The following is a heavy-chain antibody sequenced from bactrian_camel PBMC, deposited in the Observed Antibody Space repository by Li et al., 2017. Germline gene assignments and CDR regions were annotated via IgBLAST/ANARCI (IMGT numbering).Heavy chain of an antibody. CDR3: AADLLLMRPLEASEYKY. Sequence: HVQLVESGGGSVQAGGSLRLSCEASSYPYCMGWFRQAPGKEREGVARIYVRGGKAFYSDSVKGRFAIWQDNAKATVYLEINYLRPEDTAMYYCAADLLLMRPLEASEYKYWDRGPRSPSP. V-gene: IGHV3S63*01. J-gene: IGHJ4*01. D-gene: IGHD8*01. CDR1: SYPYC. CDR2: IYVRGGKA.